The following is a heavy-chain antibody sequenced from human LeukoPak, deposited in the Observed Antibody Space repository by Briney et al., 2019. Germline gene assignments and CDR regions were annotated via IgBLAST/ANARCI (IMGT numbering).Heavy chain of an antibody. CDR3: ARDSRYISSSFTDY. Sequence: PSETLSLTCTVSGGSISSSSYYWGWIRQPPGKGLEWIGSIYYSGSTYYNPSLKSRVTISVDTSKNQFSLKLSSVTAADTAVYYCARDSRYISSSFTDYWGQGTLVTVSS. J-gene: IGHJ4*02. CDR1: GGSISSSSYY. V-gene: IGHV4-39*07. D-gene: IGHD6-6*01. CDR2: IYYSGST.